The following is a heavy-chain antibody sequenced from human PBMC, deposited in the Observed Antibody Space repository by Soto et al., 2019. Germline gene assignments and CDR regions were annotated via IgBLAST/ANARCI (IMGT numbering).Heavy chain of an antibody. CDR3: ARAGLRDYYDSSGDFDY. V-gene: IGHV4-31*03. D-gene: IGHD3-22*01. Sequence: SETLSLTCTVSGGSISSGGYYWSWIRQHPGKGLEWIGYIYYSGSTYYNPSLKSRVTISVDTSKNQFSLKLSSVTAADTAVYYCARAGLRDYYDSSGDFDYWGQGTLVTVSS. CDR2: IYYSGST. J-gene: IGHJ4*02. CDR1: GGSISSGGYY.